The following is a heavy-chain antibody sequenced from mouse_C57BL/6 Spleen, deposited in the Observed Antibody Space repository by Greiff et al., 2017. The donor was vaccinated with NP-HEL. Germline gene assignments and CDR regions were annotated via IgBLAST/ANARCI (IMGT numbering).Heavy chain of an antibody. Sequence: EVKLMESGGGLVKPGGSLKLSCAASGFTFSSYTMSWVRQTPEKRLEWVAIISGGGGNTYYPDLVKGRFTISRDNAKKTLYMQKSSLRSEDTAWYYCARRFELPCAMDYWGQGTSVTVSS. J-gene: IGHJ4*01. V-gene: IGHV5-9*01. CDR1: GFTFSSYT. CDR3: ARRFELPCAMDY. CDR2: ISGGGGNT. D-gene: IGHD2-1*01.